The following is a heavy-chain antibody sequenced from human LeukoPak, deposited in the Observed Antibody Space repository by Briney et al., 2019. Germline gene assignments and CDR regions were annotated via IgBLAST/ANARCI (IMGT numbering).Heavy chain of an antibody. D-gene: IGHD5-24*01. Sequence: ASVKVSCKASGGTFSSYAISWVRQAPGQGREWMGRIIPMLGIANYAQKFQGRVTITADKSKSTAYMELSSLRSEDTAVYYCARGWVGRDGYNLYYWGQGTLVTVSS. V-gene: IGHV1-69*04. CDR2: IIPMLGIA. CDR3: ARGWVGRDGYNLYY. CDR1: GGTFSSYA. J-gene: IGHJ4*02.